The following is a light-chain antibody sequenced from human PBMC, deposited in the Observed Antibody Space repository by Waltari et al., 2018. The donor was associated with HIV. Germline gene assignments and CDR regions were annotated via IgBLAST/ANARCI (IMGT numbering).Light chain of an antibody. CDR3: AAWDANLNGRL. Sequence: QSVLTQSPSASGTPGQRVTISCSGSISNIGGNTVSWYQHPPGTAPKLLIYSNNHRPSGVPDPFSGSKSGTSASLAISGLQSEDEADYYCAAWDANLNGRLFGGGTKLTVL. CDR2: SNN. CDR1: ISNIGGNT. V-gene: IGLV1-44*01. J-gene: IGLJ2*01.